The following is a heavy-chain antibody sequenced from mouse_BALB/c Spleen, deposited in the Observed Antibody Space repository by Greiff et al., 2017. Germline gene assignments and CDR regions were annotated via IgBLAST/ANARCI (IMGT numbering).Heavy chain of an antibody. V-gene: IGHV1-69*02. CDR2: IYPSDSYT. CDR1: GYTFTSYW. D-gene: IGHD3-1*01. CDR3: YKGELGLDY. J-gene: IGHJ2*01. Sequence: QVQLQQPGAELVRPGASVKLSCKASGYTFTSYWINWVKQRPGQGLEWIGNIYPSDSYTNYNQKFKDKATLTVDKSSSTAYMQLSSPTSEDSAVYYCYKGELGLDYWGQGTTLTVSS.